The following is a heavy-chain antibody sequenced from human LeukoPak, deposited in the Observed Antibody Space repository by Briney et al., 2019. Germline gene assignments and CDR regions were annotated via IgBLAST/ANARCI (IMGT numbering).Heavy chain of an antibody. J-gene: IGHJ4*02. D-gene: IGHD4-17*01. V-gene: IGHV3-7*03. Sequence: GGSLRLSCAASGFTFSSYWMSWVRQAPGKGLEWVANIKQDGSEKYYVDSVKGRFTISRDNAKNSLYLQMNSLRAEDTALYYCAKDRGVTVTTIDYWGQGTLVTVSS. CDR1: GFTFSSYW. CDR3: AKDRGVTVTTIDY. CDR2: IKQDGSEK.